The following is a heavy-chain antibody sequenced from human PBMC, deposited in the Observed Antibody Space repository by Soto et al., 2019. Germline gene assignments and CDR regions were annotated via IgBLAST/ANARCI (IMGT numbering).Heavy chain of an antibody. D-gene: IGHD2-2*01. Sequence: SETLSLTCTVSGGSISSSSYYWGWIRQPPGKGLEWIGSIYYSGSTYYNPSLKSRVTISVDTSKNQFSLKLSSVTAADTAVYYCARSRDQWRFQHWGQGTLVTVSS. CDR1: GGSISSSSYY. V-gene: IGHV4-39*01. CDR3: ARSRDQWRFQH. CDR2: IYYSGST. J-gene: IGHJ1*01.